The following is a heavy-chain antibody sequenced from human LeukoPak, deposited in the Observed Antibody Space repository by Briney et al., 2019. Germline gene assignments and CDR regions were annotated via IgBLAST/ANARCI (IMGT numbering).Heavy chain of an antibody. CDR1: GYTFTSYY. J-gene: IGHJ4*02. V-gene: IGHV1-46*01. Sequence: GASVKVSCKASGYTFTSYYMHWVRQAPGQGLEWMGIINPSGGSTSYAQKFQGRVTMTRDTSTSTVYMELSSLRSEDTAVYYCARALVWDDYYDSSGYYQYYFDYWGQGTLVTVSS. D-gene: IGHD3-22*01. CDR3: ARALVWDDYYDSSGYYQYYFDY. CDR2: INPSGGST.